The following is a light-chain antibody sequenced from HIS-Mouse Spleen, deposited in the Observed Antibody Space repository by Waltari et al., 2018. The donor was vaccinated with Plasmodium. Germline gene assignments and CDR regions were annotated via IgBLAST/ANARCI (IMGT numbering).Light chain of an antibody. CDR2: EDS. Sequence: SYELTQPPSVSVSPGQTARITCSGDALPKKYAYWYQQKSGQAPVLVVYEDSKRPAGIPERVSGTRSETMATLTISGAQVEDEADYYCYSTDSSGNHRVFGGETKLTVL. CDR3: YSTDSSGNHRV. V-gene: IGLV3-10*01. J-gene: IGLJ3*02. CDR1: ALPKKY.